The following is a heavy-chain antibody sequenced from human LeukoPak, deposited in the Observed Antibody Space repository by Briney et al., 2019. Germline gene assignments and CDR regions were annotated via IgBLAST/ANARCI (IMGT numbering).Heavy chain of an antibody. CDR1: GFVFSTYA. Sequence: GGSLRLSCAASGFVFSTYAMGWVRQAPGKGLEWVSAISSSGGNTYYADSVKGQFTISRDNSKNTLDLQMNSLRAEDTAMYHCAKVKALDAVASYFDYWGQGTLVTVSS. CDR2: ISSSGGNT. J-gene: IGHJ4*02. CDR3: AKVKALDAVASYFDY. D-gene: IGHD1-1*01. V-gene: IGHV3-23*01.